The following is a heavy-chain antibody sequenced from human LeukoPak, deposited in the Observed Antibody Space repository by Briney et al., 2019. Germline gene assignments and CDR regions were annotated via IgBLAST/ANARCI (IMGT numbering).Heavy chain of an antibody. CDR2: IIPIFGTA. V-gene: IGHV1-69*05. CDR3: ARELSADYYDSSGYPDY. CDR1: GGTFSSYA. D-gene: IGHD3-22*01. Sequence: SVKVSCKASGGTFSSYAISWVRQAPGQGLEWMGGIIPIFGTANYAQKFQGRVTMTRDMSTSTVYMELSSLRSEDTAVYYCARELSADYYDSSGYPDYWGQGTLVTVSS. J-gene: IGHJ4*02.